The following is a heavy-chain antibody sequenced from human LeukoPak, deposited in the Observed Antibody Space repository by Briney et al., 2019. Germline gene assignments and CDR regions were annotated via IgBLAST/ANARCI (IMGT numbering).Heavy chain of an antibody. CDR3: ARVPVFQPYYYFDY. Sequence: PGGSLRLSCAASGFTFDDYAMSWVRQPPGKGLEWVSGIRRNGGITNYADSVKGRFTISRDNAKKSLYLQMNSLRAEDTAVYYCARVPVFQPYYYFDYWGQGTLVTVSS. D-gene: IGHD2-21*01. V-gene: IGHV3-20*04. J-gene: IGHJ4*02. CDR1: GFTFDDYA. CDR2: IRRNGGIT.